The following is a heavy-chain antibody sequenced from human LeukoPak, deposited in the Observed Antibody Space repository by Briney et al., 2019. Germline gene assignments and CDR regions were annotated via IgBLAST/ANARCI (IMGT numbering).Heavy chain of an antibody. CDR2: VYSTGNA. CDR1: SGSINSDGYY. V-gene: IGHV4-61*02. D-gene: IGHD5-24*01. CDR3: ARVYRRDGYNYDGFDI. Sequence: SETLSLTCTVSSGSINSDGYYWSWIRQPAGKGLEWIGRVYSTGNANYSPSLESRVIISIDTFKNQFFLRLSSVTAADTAVYYCARVYRRDGYNYDGFDIWGQGTMVTVS. J-gene: IGHJ3*02.